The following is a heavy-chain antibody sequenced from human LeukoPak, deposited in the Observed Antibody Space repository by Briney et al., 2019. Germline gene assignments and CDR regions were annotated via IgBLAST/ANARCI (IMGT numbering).Heavy chain of an antibody. D-gene: IGHD2-15*01. V-gene: IGHV1-3*01. CDR3: ARSPVVAATPAFDY. J-gene: IGHJ4*02. CDR2: INAGNGNT. CDR1: GYTFTSYA. Sequence: ASVKVSCKASGYTFTSYATHWVRQAPGQRLEWMGWINAGNGNTKYSQKFQGRVTITRDTSASTAYMELSSLRSEDTAVYYCARSPVVAATPAFDYWGQGTLVTVSS.